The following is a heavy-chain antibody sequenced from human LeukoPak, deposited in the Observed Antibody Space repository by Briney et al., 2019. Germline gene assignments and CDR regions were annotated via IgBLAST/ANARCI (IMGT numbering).Heavy chain of an antibody. D-gene: IGHD3-10*01. CDR1: GFTFSNYW. V-gene: IGHV3-7*04. Sequence: GGSLRLSCAASGFTFSNYWMSWVRQAPGKGLEWVANIKPDGSEKGYVDSVKGRFTISRDNAKNTLYLQMNSLRAEDTSVYYCARDWKELATARVFDYWGQGTLVSVSS. J-gene: IGHJ4*02. CDR3: ARDWKELATARVFDY. CDR2: IKPDGSEK.